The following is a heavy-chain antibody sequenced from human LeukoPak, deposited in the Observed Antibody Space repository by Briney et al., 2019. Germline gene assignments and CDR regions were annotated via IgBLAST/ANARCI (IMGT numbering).Heavy chain of an antibody. CDR1: GFTFSSYG. Sequence: GRFLRLSCAASGFTFSSYGMHWVRQAPGKGLEGVAVIWYEGSNKYYADSVKGRFTISRDNSKNTLYLQMNSLRAEDTAVYYCARDRGSGMYYYYGMDVWGQGTRVTVSS. CDR3: ARDRGSGMYYYYGMDV. CDR2: IWYEGSNK. J-gene: IGHJ6*02. D-gene: IGHD3-10*01. V-gene: IGHV3-33*01.